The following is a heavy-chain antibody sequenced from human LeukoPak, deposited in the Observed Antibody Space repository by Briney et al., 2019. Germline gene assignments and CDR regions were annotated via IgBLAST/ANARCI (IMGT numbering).Heavy chain of an antibody. CDR3: AGVTAVADLGWFDP. D-gene: IGHD6-19*01. V-gene: IGHV4-38-2*01. Sequence: SETLSLTCAVSGYSISSGYYWGWIRQPPGKGLEWIGYIYYSGSTNYNPSLKSRVTISVDTSKNQFSLKLSSVTAADTAVYYCAGVTAVADLGWFDPWGQGTLVTVSS. J-gene: IGHJ5*02. CDR2: IYYSGST. CDR1: GYSISSGYY.